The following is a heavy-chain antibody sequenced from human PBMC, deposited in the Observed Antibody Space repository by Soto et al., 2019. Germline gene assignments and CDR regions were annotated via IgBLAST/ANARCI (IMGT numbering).Heavy chain of an antibody. CDR1: GYSFTSYW. CDR3: ARHGPNFNPHYYDSSGYSRGYYGMDV. V-gene: IGHV5-51*01. D-gene: IGHD3-22*01. Sequence: GEPLNISCNGSGYSFTSYWIGWVRQMPGKGLEWMGIIYPGDSDTRYSPSFQGQVTISADKSISTAYLQWSSLKASDTAMYYCARHGPNFNPHYYDSSGYSRGYYGMDVWGQGTTVTVSS. J-gene: IGHJ6*02. CDR2: IYPGDSDT.